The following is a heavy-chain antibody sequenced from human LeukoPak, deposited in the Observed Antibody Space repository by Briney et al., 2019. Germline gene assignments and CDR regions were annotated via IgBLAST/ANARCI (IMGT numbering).Heavy chain of an antibody. CDR3: ARVGYCSSTSCDRV. Sequence: VGGLRLPCSASEFTFSNYAMTWVRQAPGKGLEWVSAMRGGGGISSMSGSGGSTYYADSVKGRFTISRDNSKKTQYLQMDSLRAEDTAVYYCARVGYCSSTSCDRVWGQGTMVTVSS. V-gene: IGHV3-23*01. CDR2: MRGGGGISSMSGSGGST. J-gene: IGHJ3*01. D-gene: IGHD2-2*01. CDR1: EFTFSNYA.